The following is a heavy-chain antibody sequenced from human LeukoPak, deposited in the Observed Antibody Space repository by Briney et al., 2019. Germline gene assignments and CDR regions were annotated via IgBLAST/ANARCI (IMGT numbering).Heavy chain of an antibody. D-gene: IGHD6-13*01. CDR1: GGTFSSYA. Sequence: SVKVSCKASGGTFSSYAISWVRQAPGQGPEWMGGIIPIFGTANYAQKFQGRVTITTDESTSTAYMGLSSLRSEDTAVYYCARFIAAAGTPFAFDIWGQGTMVTVSS. J-gene: IGHJ3*02. CDR2: IIPIFGTA. V-gene: IGHV1-69*05. CDR3: ARFIAAAGTPFAFDI.